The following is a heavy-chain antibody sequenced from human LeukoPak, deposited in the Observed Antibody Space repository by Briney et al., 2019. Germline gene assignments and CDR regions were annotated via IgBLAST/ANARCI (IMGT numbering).Heavy chain of an antibody. CDR3: AGSYCSSTSCYTPLDYYYNYMDV. D-gene: IGHD2-2*02. J-gene: IGHJ6*03. CDR2: IIPIFGTA. CDR1: GGTFSSYA. V-gene: IGHV1-69*05. Sequence: SVKVSCKASGGTFSSYAISWVRQAPGQGLEWMGGIIPIFGTANYAQKFQGRVTITTDESTSTAYMELSSLRSEDTAVYYCAGSYCSSTSCYTPLDYYYNYMDVWGKGTTVTVSS.